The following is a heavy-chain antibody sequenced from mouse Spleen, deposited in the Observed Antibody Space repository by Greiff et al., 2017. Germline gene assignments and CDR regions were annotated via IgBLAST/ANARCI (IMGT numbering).Heavy chain of an antibody. D-gene: IGHD2-14*01. V-gene: IGHV2-9*02. J-gene: IGHJ4*01. CDR1: GFSLTSYG. CDR2: IWAGGST. Sequence: QVQLQQSGPGLVAPSQSLSITCTVSGFSLTSYGVHWVRQPPGKGLEWLGVIWAGGSTNYNSALMSRLSISKDNSKSQVFLKMNSLQTDDTAMYYCARDRYGGAYAMDYWGQGTSVTVSS. CDR3: ARDRYGGAYAMDY.